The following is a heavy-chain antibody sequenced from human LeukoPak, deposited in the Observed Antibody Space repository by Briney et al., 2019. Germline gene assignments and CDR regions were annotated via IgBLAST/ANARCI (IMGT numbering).Heavy chain of an antibody. CDR2: IKQDRSEK. D-gene: IGHD3-16*01. CDR3: ARDSGLITFGGVFDY. Sequence: GGSLRLSCAASGFTFTNYWMSWVRQAPGKGLELVANIKQDRSEKYYVDSVKGRFTISRDNAKNSLYLQMNSLRAEDTAVYYCARDSGLITFGGVFDYWGQGTLVTVSS. V-gene: IGHV3-7*01. CDR1: GFTFTNYW. J-gene: IGHJ4*02.